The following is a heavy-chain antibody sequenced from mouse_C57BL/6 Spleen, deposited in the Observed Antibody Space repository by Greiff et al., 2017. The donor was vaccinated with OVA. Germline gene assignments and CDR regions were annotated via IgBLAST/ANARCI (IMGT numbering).Heavy chain of an antibody. CDR3: ARRGSTDFDY. D-gene: IGHD3-1*01. CDR2: ISYDGSN. CDR1: GYSITSGYY. J-gene: IGHJ2*01. V-gene: IGHV3-6*01. Sequence: EVKLLESGPGLVKPSQSLSLTRSVTGYSITSGYYWNWIRQFPGNKLEWMGYISYDGSNNYNPSLKNRISITRDTSKNQFFLKLNSVTTEDTATYYCARRGSTDFDYWGQGTTLTVSS.